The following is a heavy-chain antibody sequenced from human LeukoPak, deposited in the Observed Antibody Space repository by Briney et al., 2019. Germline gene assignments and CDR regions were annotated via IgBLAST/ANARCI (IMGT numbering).Heavy chain of an antibody. V-gene: IGHV3-74*01. CDR3: ARDSLEVVVPAAIRATWFDP. D-gene: IGHD2-2*01. Sequence: PGGSLRLSCAASGFTCSSYWMHWLRQAPGKGLVCVSRINTDGSSTSYADSVKGRFTISRDNAKNTLDLQMNSLRAEDTAVYYCARDSLEVVVPAAIRATWFDPWGQGTLVTVSS. J-gene: IGHJ5*02. CDR2: INTDGSST. CDR1: GFTCSSYW.